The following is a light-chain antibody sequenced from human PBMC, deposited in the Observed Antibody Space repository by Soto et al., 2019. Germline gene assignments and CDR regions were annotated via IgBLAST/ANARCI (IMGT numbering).Light chain of an antibody. Sequence: QSVLTQSPSASASLGASVKLTCTLSSGHSSYVIAWHQQHPEKGPRYLMKLNSDGSHNKGDGIPDRFSGSSSGAERYLTISSLQSEDEADYYCQAWGSGIHVVFGGGTKLTVL. J-gene: IGLJ2*01. CDR3: QAWGSGIHVV. CDR1: SGHSSYV. CDR2: LNSDGSH. V-gene: IGLV4-69*02.